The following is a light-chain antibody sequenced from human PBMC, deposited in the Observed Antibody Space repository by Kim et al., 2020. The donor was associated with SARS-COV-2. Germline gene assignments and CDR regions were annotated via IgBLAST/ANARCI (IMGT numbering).Light chain of an antibody. CDR3: QQRKT. Sequence: PGERATLSCRASQSVSGYLGWYHQKPGQAPRLLIYDATPRAPGIPARFSGSGSTTEFTLTISSLEPEDFAVYYCQQRKTFGGGTKVGIK. CDR1: QSVSGY. J-gene: IGKJ4*01. CDR2: DAT. V-gene: IGKV3-11*01.